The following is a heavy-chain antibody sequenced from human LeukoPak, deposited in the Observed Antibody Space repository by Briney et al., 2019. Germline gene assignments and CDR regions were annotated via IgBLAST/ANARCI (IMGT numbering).Heavy chain of an antibody. V-gene: IGHV3-66*01. J-gene: IGHJ5*02. D-gene: IGHD4-11*01. CDR1: GFTFGDYA. Sequence: TGGSLRLSCTASGFTFGDYAMSWVRQAPGKGLEWVSVIYSGGSTYYADSVKGRFTISRDNSKNTLYLQMNSLRAEDTAVYYCARSTVTFNWFDPWGQGTLVTVSS. CDR3: ARSTVTFNWFDP. CDR2: IYSGGST.